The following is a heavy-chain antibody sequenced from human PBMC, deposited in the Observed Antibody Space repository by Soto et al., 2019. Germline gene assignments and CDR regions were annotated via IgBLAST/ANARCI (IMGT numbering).Heavy chain of an antibody. J-gene: IGHJ4*02. CDR2: IKQDGSEK. V-gene: IGHV3-7*01. CDR3: ARDNRAVTASPLDY. CDR1: GFTFSYYW. D-gene: IGHD2-21*02. Sequence: VSLRLSCAASGFTFSYYWMSWVRQAPGKGLEWVANIKQDGSEKYYVDSVKGRFTISRDNAKNSLYLQMNSLRAEDTAVYYCARDNRAVTASPLDYWGQGNLVTVSS.